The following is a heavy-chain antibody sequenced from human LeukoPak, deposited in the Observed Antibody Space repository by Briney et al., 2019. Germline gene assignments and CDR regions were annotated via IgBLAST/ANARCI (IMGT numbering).Heavy chain of an antibody. CDR1: GFTFSSYA. Sequence: GGSLRLSCAASGFTFSSYAMSWVRQAPGKGLEWVSAISATGGSTYYADSVKGRFTISRDNSKNTLYLQMNSLRAEDTAVHYCAKGSFGYFYGSGTYFHSWGQGTLVTVSS. J-gene: IGHJ5*02. V-gene: IGHV3-23*01. CDR2: ISATGGST. D-gene: IGHD3-10*01. CDR3: AKGSFGYFYGSGTYFHS.